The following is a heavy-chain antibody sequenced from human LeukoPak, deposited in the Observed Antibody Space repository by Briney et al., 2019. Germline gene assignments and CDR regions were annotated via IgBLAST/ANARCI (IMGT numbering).Heavy chain of an antibody. J-gene: IGHJ4*02. CDR1: GFTFSSYA. CDR2: ISAGGST. V-gene: IGHV3-23*01. Sequence: GGSLRLSCAASGFTFSSYAMSWVRQAPGKGLEWVSAISAGGSTYYADSVKGRFTISRDNSKNTLYLQMNSLRAEDTGVYYCAKRGQYYYDSSGYYYRDWGQGALVIVSS. D-gene: IGHD3-22*01. CDR3: AKRGQYYYDSSGYYYRD.